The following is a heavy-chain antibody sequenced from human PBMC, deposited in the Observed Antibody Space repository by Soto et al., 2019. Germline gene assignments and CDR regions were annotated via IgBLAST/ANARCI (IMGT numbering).Heavy chain of an antibody. Sequence: GGSLRLSCAASGFTFSSYAMSWVRQAPGKGLEWVSAISGSGGSTYYADSVKGRFTISRDNSKNTLYLQMNSLRAEDTAVYYCAKDIVVVPAVASDAFDIWGQGTMVTVSS. D-gene: IGHD2-2*01. CDR2: ISGSGGST. V-gene: IGHV3-23*01. CDR3: AKDIVVVPAVASDAFDI. CDR1: GFTFSSYA. J-gene: IGHJ3*02.